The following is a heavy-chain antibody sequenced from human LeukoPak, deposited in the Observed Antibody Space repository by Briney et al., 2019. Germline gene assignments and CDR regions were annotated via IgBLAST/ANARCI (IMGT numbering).Heavy chain of an antibody. D-gene: IGHD6-19*01. CDR3: AKTTAGYSSGRYPGWPVDY. CDR1: GFTFRSYA. CDR2: IRGSGGDT. J-gene: IGHJ4*02. V-gene: IGHV3-23*01. Sequence: GGSLRLSCAASGFTFRSYAIYWVRQAPGKGLEWVSGIRGSGGDTYFADSVKGWFTISRDHSKNTVFLQMDSLRAEDTAVYYCAKTTAGYSSGRYPGWPVDYWGQGTLVTVSS.